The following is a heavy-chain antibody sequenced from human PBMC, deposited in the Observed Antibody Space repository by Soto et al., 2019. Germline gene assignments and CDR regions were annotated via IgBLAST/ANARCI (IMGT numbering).Heavy chain of an antibody. V-gene: IGHV4-59*08. CDR1: GGSISSYY. J-gene: IGHJ5*02. CDR2: IYYSGST. CDR3: ARQSRYCSGTSCKTWFDP. Sequence: SETLSLTCSVSGGSISSYYWSWIRQPPGKGLEWIGYIYYSGSTNYNPSLKSRVTISVDTSKNQFSLKLSSVTAADTAVYYCARQSRYCSGTSCKTWFDPWGQGTLVTVSS. D-gene: IGHD2-2*01.